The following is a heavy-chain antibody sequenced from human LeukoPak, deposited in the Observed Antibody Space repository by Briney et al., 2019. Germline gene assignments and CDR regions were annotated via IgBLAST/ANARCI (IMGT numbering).Heavy chain of an antibody. CDR3: TTSSGYSGYDITYYFDY. CDR2: IKSKTDGGTT. J-gene: IGHJ4*02. D-gene: IGHD5-12*01. Sequence: KPGGSLRLSCAASGFTFSNAWMSWVRQAPGKGLEWVGRIKSKTDGGTTDYAAPVKGRFTISRDDSKNTLYLQMNSLKTEDTAVYYCTTSSGYSGYDITYYFDYWGQGTLVTVSS. V-gene: IGHV3-15*01. CDR1: GFTFSNAW.